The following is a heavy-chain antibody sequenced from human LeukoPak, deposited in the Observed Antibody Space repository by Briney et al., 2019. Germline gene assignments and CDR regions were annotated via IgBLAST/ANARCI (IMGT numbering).Heavy chain of an antibody. J-gene: IGHJ4*02. V-gene: IGHV1-2*02. D-gene: IGHD6-6*01. Sequence: EASVKVSCKASGYTFTGYYMHWVRQAPGQGLGWMGWINPNSGGTNYAQKFQGRVTMTRDTSISTAYMELSRLRSDDTAVYYCARGLEYSSSSDYWGQGTLVTVSS. CDR2: INPNSGGT. CDR3: ARGLEYSSSSDY. CDR1: GYTFTGYY.